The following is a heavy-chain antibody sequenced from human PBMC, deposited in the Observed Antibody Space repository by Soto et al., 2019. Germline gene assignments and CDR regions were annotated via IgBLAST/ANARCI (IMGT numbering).Heavy chain of an antibody. CDR2: IYPGGST. V-gene: IGHV4-4*07. J-gene: IGHJ4*02. Sequence: SETLSLTCSVSGGSISNYYWSWIRQSAGKVLEWIGRIYPGGSTNYNPSLKSRVTMSVDTSKNQFSLRLTSVTAADTAVYYCARASVGPPGGGSWIMPFDFWGQGTLVTVSS. CDR1: GGSISNYY. CDR3: ARASVGPPGGGSWIMPFDF. D-gene: IGHD2-15*01.